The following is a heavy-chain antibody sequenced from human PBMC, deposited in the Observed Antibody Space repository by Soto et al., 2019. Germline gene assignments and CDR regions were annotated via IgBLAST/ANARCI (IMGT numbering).Heavy chain of an antibody. CDR3: ARRAVTTLLDS. CDR2: VYHSGST. V-gene: IGHV4-4*02. J-gene: IGHJ4*02. D-gene: IGHD4-17*01. CDR1: GDSISSSKW. Sequence: PSETLSLTCAVSGDSISSSKWWSRVRQPPGKGLEWIGEVYHSGSTNYNPSLKSRVTISVDKSKNQFSLKLISVTAADTAIYYCARRAVTTLLDSWGQGTLVTVSS.